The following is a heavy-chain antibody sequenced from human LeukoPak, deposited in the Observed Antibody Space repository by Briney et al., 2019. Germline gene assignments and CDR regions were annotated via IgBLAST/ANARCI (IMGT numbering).Heavy chain of an antibody. CDR2: ISYSGST. CDR3: ARPSYFYDSSGYKTEAFDI. CDR1: GGSISSRSHY. Sequence: SETLSLTCSVSGGSISSRSHYWGWVRQPPGKGLEWIGTISYSGSTSYDPSLKSRVTISVDTSKSQFSLKLSSATAADTAVYYCARPSYFYDSSGYKTEAFDIWGQGTMVTVSS. V-gene: IGHV4-39*07. J-gene: IGHJ3*02. D-gene: IGHD3-22*01.